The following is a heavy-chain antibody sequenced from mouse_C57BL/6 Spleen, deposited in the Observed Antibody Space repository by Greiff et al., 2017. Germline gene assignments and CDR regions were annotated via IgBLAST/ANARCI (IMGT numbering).Heavy chain of an antibody. CDR3: ARGMGYGSSVFDY. Sequence: QVQLQQPGAELVRPGTSVKLSCKASGYTFTSYWMHWVKQRPGQGLEWIGVIDPSDSYTNYNQKFKGKATLAVDTSSSTAYMQLSSLTSEDSAVYYCARGMGYGSSVFDYWGQGTTLTVSS. CDR2: IDPSDSYT. J-gene: IGHJ2*01. CDR1: GYTFTSYW. V-gene: IGHV1-59*01. D-gene: IGHD1-1*01.